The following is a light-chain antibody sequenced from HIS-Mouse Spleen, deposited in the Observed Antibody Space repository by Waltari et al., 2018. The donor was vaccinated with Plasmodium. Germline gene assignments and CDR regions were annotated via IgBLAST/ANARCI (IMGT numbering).Light chain of an antibody. V-gene: IGLV3-1*01. Sequence: SYELTQPPSVSVSPGQPASITCSGDKLGDKYACWYQQKPGHSPVLVIYQDSKRPSGNPERFSGSNSRNTATLTISGTQAMDEADYYCQAWDSSTVVFGGGTKLTVL. CDR3: QAWDSSTVV. CDR2: QDS. CDR1: KLGDKY. J-gene: IGLJ2*01.